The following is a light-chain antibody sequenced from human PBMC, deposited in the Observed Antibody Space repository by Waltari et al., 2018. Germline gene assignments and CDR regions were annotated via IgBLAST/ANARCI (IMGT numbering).Light chain of an antibody. CDR3: LSYTSTSPLL. J-gene: IGLJ1*01. CDR2: EVS. V-gene: IGLV2-14*01. Sequence: QSALNQHASVSGSHGQSITISWNGTSRDVGGDKDVSWYQQHPGKAPKLMIYEVSNRPSGVSNRFSGSKSATTASLTISGLQADAEAYYYFLSYTSTSPLLFRTGTTVTVL. CDR1: SRDVGGDKD.